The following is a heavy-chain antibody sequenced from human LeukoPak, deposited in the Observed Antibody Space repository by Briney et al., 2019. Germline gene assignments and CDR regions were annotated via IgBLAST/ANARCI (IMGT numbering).Heavy chain of an antibody. CDR1: GFTFSSYW. CDR2: ISSDGSGT. J-gene: IGHJ4*02. D-gene: IGHD3-22*01. Sequence: GGSLRLSCAVSGFTFSSYWMHWVRQAPGKGLVWVSRISSDGSGTSYADSVKGRFTISRDNAKNTLYLQMNSLRAEDTGVYYCARANRPTYYDSSGYYQDYWGQGTLVTVSS. V-gene: IGHV3-74*01. CDR3: ARANRPTYYDSSGYYQDY.